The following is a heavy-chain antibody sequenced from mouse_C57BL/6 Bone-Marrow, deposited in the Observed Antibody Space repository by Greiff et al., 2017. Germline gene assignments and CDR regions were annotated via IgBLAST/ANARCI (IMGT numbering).Heavy chain of an antibody. J-gene: IGHJ4*01. CDR3: ARWGGYYRGYAMDY. Sequence: VKLVESGAELARPGASVKLSCKASGYTFTSYGISWVKQRTGQGLEWIGEIYPRSGNTYYNEKFKGKATLTADKSSSTAYMELRSLTSEDSAVYFCARWGGYYRGYAMDYWGQGTSVTVSS. CDR2: IYPRSGNT. CDR1: GYTFTSYG. D-gene: IGHD2-12*01. V-gene: IGHV1-81*01.